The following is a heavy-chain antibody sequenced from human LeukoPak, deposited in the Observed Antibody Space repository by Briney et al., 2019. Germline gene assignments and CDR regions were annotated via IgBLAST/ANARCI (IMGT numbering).Heavy chain of an antibody. Sequence: GGSLRLSCAASGFTFSNYGMHWVRQAPGKGLEWVALIWYVGSNKYYADSVKGRFTISRDNSKNTLYLQMNSLRAEDTAVYYCARGVQLWRTAYWGQGTLVTVSS. CDR1: GFTFSNYG. V-gene: IGHV3-33*01. CDR3: ARGVQLWRTAY. D-gene: IGHD1-1*01. CDR2: IWYVGSNK. J-gene: IGHJ4*02.